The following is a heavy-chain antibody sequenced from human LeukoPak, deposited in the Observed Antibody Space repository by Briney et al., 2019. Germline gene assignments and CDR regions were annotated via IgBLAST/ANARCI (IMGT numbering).Heavy chain of an antibody. CDR3: VKGRMSEDGLDF. CDR2: ISSSGNT. J-gene: IGHJ4*02. D-gene: IGHD5-24*01. Sequence: GGSLRLSCGASGFTFGRSAMTWVRQTPGKGLEWFSSISSSGNTYYADSVKGRFTISRDNSKNLVNLQMNSLRAEDTAIYYCVKGRMSEDGLDFWGQGSLVTVSS. CDR1: GFTFGRSA. V-gene: IGHV3-23*01.